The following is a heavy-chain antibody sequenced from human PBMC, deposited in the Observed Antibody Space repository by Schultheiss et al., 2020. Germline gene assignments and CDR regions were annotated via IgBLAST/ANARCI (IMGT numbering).Heavy chain of an antibody. CDR1: GFTFSSYA. CDR3: ASRDSYGMDV. Sequence: GGSLRLSCSASGFTFSSYAMHWVRQAPGKGLEYVSAISSNGGSTNYADSVKGRFTISRDNAKNSLYLQMNSLRAEDTAVYYCASRDSYGMDVWGQGTTVTVSS. J-gene: IGHJ6*02. V-gene: IGHV3-64*04. CDR2: ISSNGGST.